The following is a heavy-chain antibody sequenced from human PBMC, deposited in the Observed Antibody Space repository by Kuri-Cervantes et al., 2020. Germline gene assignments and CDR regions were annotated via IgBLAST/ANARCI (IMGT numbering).Heavy chain of an antibody. CDR1: GFTFSSYW. J-gene: IGHJ6*02. D-gene: IGHD6-19*01. CDR2: IKQDGSEK. CDR3: ARVSSGWLVYYYGMDV. V-gene: IGHV3-7*01. Sequence: GGSLRLSCAASGFTFSSYWMSWVRQAPGKGLEWVANIKQDGSEKYYVDSVKGRFTISRDNAKNSLYLQMNSLRAEDTAVYYCARVSSGWLVYYYGMDVWGQGTTVTVSS.